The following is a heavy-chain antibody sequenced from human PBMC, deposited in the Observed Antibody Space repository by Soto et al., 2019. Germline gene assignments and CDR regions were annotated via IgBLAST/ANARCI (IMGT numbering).Heavy chain of an antibody. CDR2: ISYDGSNK. V-gene: IGHV3-30*18. Sequence: PGGSLRLSCAASGFTFSSYGMHGVRQAPGKGLEWVAVISYDGSNKYYADSVKGRFTISRDNSKNTLYLQMNSLRAEDTAVYYCAKDSSSSSYYYYYMDVWGKGTTVTVSS. J-gene: IGHJ6*03. CDR3: AKDSSSSSYYYYYMDV. D-gene: IGHD6-6*01. CDR1: GFTFSSYG.